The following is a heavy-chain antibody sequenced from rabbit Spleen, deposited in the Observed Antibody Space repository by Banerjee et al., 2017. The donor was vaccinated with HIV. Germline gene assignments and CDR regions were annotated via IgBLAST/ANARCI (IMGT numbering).Heavy chain of an antibody. D-gene: IGHD2-1*01. CDR3: ARALDGVVGWDFKL. CDR2: IDSATGTT. J-gene: IGHJ4*01. V-gene: IGHV1S45*01. CDR1: GFSFNNKYV. Sequence: QELLEESGGDLVKPEGSLTLTCTASGFSFNNKYVMCWVRQAPGSGLEWIACIDSATGTTIYASWTKAPFTISKTTSTSVTLQMTRLTVADTATYFCARALDGVVGWDFKLWGPGPVVPVS.